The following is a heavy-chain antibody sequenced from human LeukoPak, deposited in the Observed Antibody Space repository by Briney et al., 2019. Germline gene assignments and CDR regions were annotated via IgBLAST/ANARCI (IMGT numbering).Heavy chain of an antibody. Sequence: GGSLRLSCAASGFTFSDYYMNWIRQAPGKGLERISYISGSGSTIYYADSVNGRFTISRDNAKNSLYLQMNSLRVEDTAVYYCARALRSRRGIVVVPTALDCWGQGTLVTVSS. CDR3: ARALRSRRGIVVVPTALDC. CDR2: ISGSGSTI. D-gene: IGHD2-2*01. J-gene: IGHJ4*02. CDR1: GFTFSDYY. V-gene: IGHV3-11*01.